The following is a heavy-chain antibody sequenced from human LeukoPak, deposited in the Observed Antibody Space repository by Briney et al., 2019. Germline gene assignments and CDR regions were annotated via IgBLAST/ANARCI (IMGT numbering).Heavy chain of an antibody. Sequence: GGSLRLSCTASGFTFGDFIMSWVRQAPGKGLEWVGFIKTKAYGGTTEYAASVKGRFSISRDDSKSIAYLQMNSLKTDDTAVYYCTRTYYGGLDYWGQGTLVTVSP. V-gene: IGHV3-49*04. CDR1: GFTFGDFI. CDR3: TRTYYGGLDY. CDR2: IKTKAYGGTT. D-gene: IGHD4-23*01. J-gene: IGHJ4*02.